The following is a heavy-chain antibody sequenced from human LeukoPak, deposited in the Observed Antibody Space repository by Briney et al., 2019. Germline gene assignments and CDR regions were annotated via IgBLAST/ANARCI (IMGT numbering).Heavy chain of an antibody. CDR2: ISYDGSNK. CDR1: GFTFSSYA. Sequence: LPGGSLRLSCAASGFTFSSYAMYWVRQAPGKGLEWVAVISYDGSNKYYADSVKGRFTISRDNSKNTLYLQMNSLRAEDTAVYYCARERGYGSGSPTFDYWGQGTLVTVSS. CDR3: ARERGYGSGSPTFDY. J-gene: IGHJ4*02. V-gene: IGHV3-30-3*01. D-gene: IGHD3-10*01.